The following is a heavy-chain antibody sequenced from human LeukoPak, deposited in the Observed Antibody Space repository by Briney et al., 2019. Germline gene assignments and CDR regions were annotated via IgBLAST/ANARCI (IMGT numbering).Heavy chain of an antibody. CDR1: GFTFNNYG. Sequence: GGSLRLSCAASGFTFNNYGMHWVRQAPGKGLEWVAVISYDGRNIHYPDSVKGRFTISRDISTDTPWLQMDSLRTEDTTVYYCATGPLRVTAAAIDYWGQGTLVTVSS. V-gene: IGHV3-30*03. CDR2: ISYDGRNI. J-gene: IGHJ4*02. D-gene: IGHD2-2*01. CDR3: ATGPLRVTAAAIDY.